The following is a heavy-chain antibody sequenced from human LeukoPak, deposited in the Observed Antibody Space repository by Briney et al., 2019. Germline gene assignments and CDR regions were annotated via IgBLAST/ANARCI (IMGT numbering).Heavy chain of an antibody. CDR2: ISTSGST. CDR1: RGSISTYY. D-gene: IGHD2-2*01. CDR3: ARQKCTSASCLTKNAFDI. Sequence: PSETLSLTCTISRGSISTYYWSWIRQPPGKGLEWIGYISTSGSTNYNPSLESRVTISVDTSKNQFSLDLSSVTAADTAVYYCARQKCTSASCLTKNAFDIWGQGTMVTVSS. J-gene: IGHJ3*02. V-gene: IGHV4-4*09.